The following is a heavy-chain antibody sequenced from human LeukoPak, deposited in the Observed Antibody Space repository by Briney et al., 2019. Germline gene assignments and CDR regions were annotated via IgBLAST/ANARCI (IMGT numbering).Heavy chain of an antibody. CDR2: IYYSGGT. D-gene: IGHD2-15*01. Sequence: PSETLSLTCTVSGGSISSYYWSWIRQPPGKGLEWIGNIYYSGGTNYNPSLKSRVTISVDTSKNQFSLKLSSVTAADTAVYYCARVSSLGGLDYWGQGTLVTVSS. CDR1: GGSISSYY. J-gene: IGHJ4*02. V-gene: IGHV4-59*01. CDR3: ARVSSLGGLDY.